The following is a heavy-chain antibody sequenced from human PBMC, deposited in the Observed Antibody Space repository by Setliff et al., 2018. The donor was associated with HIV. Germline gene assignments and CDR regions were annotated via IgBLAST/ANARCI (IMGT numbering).Heavy chain of an antibody. CDR2: IIPIAKSP. CDR1: GGTFNTYG. J-gene: IGHJ6*02. Sequence: GASVKVSCKASGGTFNTYGMNWVRQAPGQGPEWMGGIIPIAKSPNYAQKFQDRVTITADESTRTAYMELSNLRSEDTAVYYCARQGDSGWYFPNYYYYYGMDVWGQGTTVTVSS. V-gene: IGHV1-69*13. D-gene: IGHD6-19*01. CDR3: ARQGDSGWYFPNYYYYYGMDV.